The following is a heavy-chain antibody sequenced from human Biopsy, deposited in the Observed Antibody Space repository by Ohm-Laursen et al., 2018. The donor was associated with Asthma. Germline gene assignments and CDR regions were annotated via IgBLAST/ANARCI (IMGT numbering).Heavy chain of an antibody. J-gene: IGHJ5*02. Sequence: TLSLTCAVNGGPFSFYWSWIRQPPGKGLEWIGEIDHSGNFNYNPSLKSRVTISADTSKNQFHLNLSSVTAADTAVYFCARAAITGIRGWFDPWGQGTQVTVSS. V-gene: IGHV4-34*01. CDR1: GGPFSFY. CDR3: ARAAITGIRGWFDP. D-gene: IGHD1-20*01. CDR2: IDHSGNF.